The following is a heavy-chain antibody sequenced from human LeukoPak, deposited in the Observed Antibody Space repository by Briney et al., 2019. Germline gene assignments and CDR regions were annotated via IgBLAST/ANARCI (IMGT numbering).Heavy chain of an antibody. J-gene: IGHJ4*02. CDR1: GGSISSYY. CDR2: IYTSGST. Sequence: SETLSLTCTVSGGSISSYYWSWIRQPPGKGLEWIGYIYTSGSTNYNPSLKSRVTISVDTSKNQFSLKLSSVTAADTAVYYCARLRMYRDGYNFDYWGQGTQVTVSS. V-gene: IGHV4-4*09. D-gene: IGHD5-24*01. CDR3: ARLRMYRDGYNFDY.